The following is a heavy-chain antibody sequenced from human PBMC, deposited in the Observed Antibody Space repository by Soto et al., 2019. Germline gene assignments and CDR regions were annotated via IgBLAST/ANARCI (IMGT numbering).Heavy chain of an antibody. CDR2: IIPIFGTA. Sequence: SVKVSCKASGGTFSSYAISWVRQAPGQGLEWMGGIIPIFGTANYAQKFQGRVTITADESTSTAYMELSSLRSEDTAVYYCARGVVVAATDNWLDPWGQGTLVTVSS. CDR1: GGTFSSYA. J-gene: IGHJ5*02. CDR3: ARGVVVAATDNWLDP. V-gene: IGHV1-69*13. D-gene: IGHD2-15*01.